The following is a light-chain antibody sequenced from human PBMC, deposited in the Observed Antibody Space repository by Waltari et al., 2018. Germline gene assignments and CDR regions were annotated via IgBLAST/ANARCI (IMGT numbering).Light chain of an antibody. CDR3: HQYYSSPWT. Sequence: DIVMTQSPDSLDVSLGGRATINCKSSQSVLYSSNNKNCLAWYQQKPGQPPKLLIYWASTRESGVPDRFSGSGSGTDFTLTISSLQAEDVAVYYCHQYYSSPWTFGQGTKVEI. J-gene: IGKJ1*01. V-gene: IGKV4-1*01. CDR2: WAS. CDR1: QSVLYSSNNKNC.